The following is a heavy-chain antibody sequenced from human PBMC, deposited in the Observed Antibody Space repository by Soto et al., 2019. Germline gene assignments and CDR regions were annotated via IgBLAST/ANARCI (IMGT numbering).Heavy chain of an antibody. CDR3: ARVSCSGGSCYSLFGY. CDR1: GYTFTSYD. Sequence: QVQLVQSGAEVKKPGASVKVSCKASGYTFTSYDINWVRQATGQGLEWMGWMNPNSGNTGCAQKFHGRVTMTRNTAIRIAYMELSSLRSEDTAVYYCARVSCSGGSCYSLFGYWGQGTLVTVSS. V-gene: IGHV1-8*01. CDR2: MNPNSGNT. D-gene: IGHD2-15*01. J-gene: IGHJ4*02.